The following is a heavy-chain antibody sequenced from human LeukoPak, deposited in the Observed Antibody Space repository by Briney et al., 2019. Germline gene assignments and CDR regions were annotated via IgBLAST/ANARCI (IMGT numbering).Heavy chain of an antibody. CDR2: IRSKGYGGTT. CDR1: GFNFGGYA. V-gene: IGHV3-49*04. CDR3: SREWGGELRPYYYYGMDV. J-gene: IGHJ6*02. Sequence: PGGSLRLSCTASGFNFGGYAMSWVRPAPGKGLEWIGFIRSKGYGGTTEYAASVKGRFTISRDDSKSIAYLHMDSLKTEDTAVYYCSREWGGELRPYYYYGMDVWGHGTTVTVSS. D-gene: IGHD1-26*01.